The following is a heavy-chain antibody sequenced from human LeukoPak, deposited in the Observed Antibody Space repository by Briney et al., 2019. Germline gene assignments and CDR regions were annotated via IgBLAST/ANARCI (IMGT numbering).Heavy chain of an antibody. D-gene: IGHD6-6*01. J-gene: IGHJ3*02. V-gene: IGHV3-21*01. CDR3: ARGLTVLYSSSSGRGAFDI. CDR2: ISSSSSYI. Sequence: PGGSLRLSCAASGFTFSSYSMNWVRQAPGKGLEWVSSISSSSSYIYYADSVKGRFTISRDNAKNSLYLQMNSLRAEDTAVYYCARGLTVLYSSSSGRGAFDIWGQGTMVTVSS. CDR1: GFTFSSYS.